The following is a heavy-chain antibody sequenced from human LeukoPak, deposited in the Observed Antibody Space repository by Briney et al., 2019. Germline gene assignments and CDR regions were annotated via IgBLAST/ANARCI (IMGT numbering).Heavy chain of an antibody. CDR3: AKDAPDYDILTGYQFDY. V-gene: IGHV3-23*01. CDR2: ISGSGGST. D-gene: IGHD3-9*01. CDR1: GFTFSSYA. J-gene: IGHJ4*02. Sequence: GGSLRLSCAASGFTFSSYAMSWVRQAPGKGLEWVSAISGSGGSTYYADSVKGRFTISRDNSKNTLYLQMNSLRAEDTAVYYCAKDAPDYDILTGYQFDYWGQGTLVTVSS.